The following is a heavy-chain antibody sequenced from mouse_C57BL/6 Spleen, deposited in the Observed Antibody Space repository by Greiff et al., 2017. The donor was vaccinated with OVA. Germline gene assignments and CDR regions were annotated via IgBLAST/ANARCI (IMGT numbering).Heavy chain of an antibody. CDR2: INPNNGGT. D-gene: IGHD4-1*01. J-gene: IGHJ1*03. CDR1: GYTFTDYY. Sequence: VQLQQSGPELVKPGASVKISCKASGYTFTDYYMNWVKQSHGKSLEWIGDINPNNGGTSYNQKFKGKATLTVDKSSSTAYMELRSLTSEDSAVYYCARWGSGTDWYFDVWGTGTTVTVSS. CDR3: ARWGSGTDWYFDV. V-gene: IGHV1-26*01.